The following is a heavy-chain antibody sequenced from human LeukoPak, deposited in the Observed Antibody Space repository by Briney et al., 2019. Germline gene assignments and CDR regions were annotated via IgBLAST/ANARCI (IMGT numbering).Heavy chain of an antibody. Sequence: SETLSLTCSVSGGSISRSSYYWGWIRQPPGKGLEWIGSIYYSGSTFYNPSLKSRVTISVDTSKNQFSLKLTSVAAADTAVYYCARLLPLDTALVITGGESFDYWGQGTLVTVSS. CDR1: GGSISRSSYY. D-gene: IGHD5-18*01. V-gene: IGHV4-39*01. CDR3: ARLLPLDTALVITGGESFDY. J-gene: IGHJ4*02. CDR2: IYYSGST.